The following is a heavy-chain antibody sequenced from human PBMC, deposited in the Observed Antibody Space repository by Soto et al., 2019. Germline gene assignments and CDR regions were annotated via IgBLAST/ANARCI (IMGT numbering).Heavy chain of an antibody. J-gene: IGHJ6*02. CDR3: AGLYCISTSCYLGMDV. CDR1: GYTFTSYG. Sequence: QVKLVQSGAEVKKPGASVKVSCKASGYTFTSYGISWVRQAPGQGLEWMGWISAYNGNRNYVQKLQGRVTMTTDTATSTAYMELRSLRSDDTAVYYCAGLYCISTSCYLGMDVWGQGTTVTVSS. CDR2: ISAYNGNR. D-gene: IGHD2-2*01. V-gene: IGHV1-18*01.